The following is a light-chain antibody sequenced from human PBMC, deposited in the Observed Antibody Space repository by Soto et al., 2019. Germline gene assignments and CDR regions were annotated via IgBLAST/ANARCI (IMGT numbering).Light chain of an antibody. J-gene: IGKJ1*01. CDR3: QQYNNWPPTWT. CDR2: GAS. CDR1: SRVSSN. V-gene: IGKV3-15*01. Sequence: EIVKTQSPATLPVSPGERATLPCRARSRVSSNLARYQQKPGQAPRLLINGASTRATGIPARFSGSGSGTESTLTTSTLQSEDVAVNYCQQYNNWPPTWTFGQGTKVDI.